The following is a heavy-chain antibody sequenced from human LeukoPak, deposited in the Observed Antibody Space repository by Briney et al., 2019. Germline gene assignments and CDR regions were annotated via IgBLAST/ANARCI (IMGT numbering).Heavy chain of an antibody. D-gene: IGHD1-26*01. V-gene: IGHV4-4*07. CDR2: IYTSGST. J-gene: IGHJ4*02. Sequence: SETLSLTCTVSGGSISSYYWSWIRQPAGKGLEWIGRIYTSGSTNYNASLKSRVSMSVDTSKNQFSLKPSSVTAADTAVSYCARENSGSYREFDYWGQGTLVTVSS. CDR3: ARENSGSYREFDY. CDR1: GGSISSYY.